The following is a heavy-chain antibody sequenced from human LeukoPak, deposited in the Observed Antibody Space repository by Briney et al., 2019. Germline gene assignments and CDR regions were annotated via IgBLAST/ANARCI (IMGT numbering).Heavy chain of an antibody. Sequence: GGSLRLSCAASGIAFSTYAMTWVRQTPGKGLEWVSAITSSGGATYYANSVKGRFTISRDNSKNTLYLKMNGLRAEDTAVYYCAKSVEPVVTYHYYFMDVWGKGTTVTVSS. CDR2: ITSSGGAT. CDR3: AKSVEPVVTYHYYFMDV. D-gene: IGHD4-23*01. J-gene: IGHJ6*03. V-gene: IGHV3-23*01. CDR1: GIAFSTYA.